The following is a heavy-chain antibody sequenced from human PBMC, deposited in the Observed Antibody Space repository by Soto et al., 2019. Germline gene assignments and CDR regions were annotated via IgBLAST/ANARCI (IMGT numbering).Heavy chain of an antibody. CDR1: GFTFSTYW. J-gene: IGHJ3*02. V-gene: IGHV3-7*01. CDR2: IKPDGGQT. CDR3: AREGRLQGAFDI. Sequence: EVQLVESGGDLVQPGGSLRLSCAASGFTFSTYWMNWVRQAPGKGPEGVADIKPDGGQTSYVDSVKGRFTISRDNAKNSLSLQMNSLRVEDTAVYYCAREGRLQGAFDIWGQGTMVTVS. D-gene: IGHD4-4*01.